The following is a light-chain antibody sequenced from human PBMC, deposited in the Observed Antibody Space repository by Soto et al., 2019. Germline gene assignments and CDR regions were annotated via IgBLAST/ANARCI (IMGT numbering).Light chain of an antibody. V-gene: IGLV1-44*01. J-gene: IGLJ2*01. CDR2: SDS. CDR1: SSNIGSNT. Sequence: QSALTQPPSASVTPGQRVTISCSGSSSNIGSNTVNWYQQVPGMAPKLLIYSDSQRPSGVPDRFSGSESGTSVSLAISGLQSEDEADYYCAAWDDSLRVVVFGGGTK. CDR3: AAWDDSLRVVV.